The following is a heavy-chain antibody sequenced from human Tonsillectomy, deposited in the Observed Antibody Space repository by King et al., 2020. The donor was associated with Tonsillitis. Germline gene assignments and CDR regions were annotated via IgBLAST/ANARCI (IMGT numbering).Heavy chain of an antibody. Sequence: VQLVESGGGLVQPGGSLRLSCSASGFIFSSYAMHWVRQAPGKGLEYVSAISSNGGSTYYADSVKGRFSISRDNSKNTLYFQMSSLRVEDTAVYYCVKGRTGYDGFYIWGQGTIVTVSS. CDR2: ISSNGGST. J-gene: IGHJ3*02. CDR1: GFIFSSYA. V-gene: IGHV3-64D*06. CDR3: VKGRTGYDGFYI. D-gene: IGHD1-1*01.